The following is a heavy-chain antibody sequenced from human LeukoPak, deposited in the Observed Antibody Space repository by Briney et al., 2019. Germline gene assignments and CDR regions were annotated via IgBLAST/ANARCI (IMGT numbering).Heavy chain of an antibody. CDR3: ARPYPYSSGGMDY. Sequence: PSETLSLTCTVSGGSISSYYWSWIRQPPGKGLEWIVYIYYSGSTNYNPSLTSRVTISVDTSKNQFSLKLSSVTAADTAVYYCARPYPYSSGGMDYWGPGTPVTASP. V-gene: IGHV4-59*01. J-gene: IGHJ4*02. CDR2: IYYSGST. CDR1: GGSISSYY. D-gene: IGHD6-19*01.